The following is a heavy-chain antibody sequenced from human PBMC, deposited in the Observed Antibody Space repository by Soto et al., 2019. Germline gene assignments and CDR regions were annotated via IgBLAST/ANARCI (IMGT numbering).Heavy chain of an antibody. CDR2: IIPIFGTA. CDR3: ARAGPVAGNHAFDI. CDR1: GGSFSSYA. D-gene: IGHD6-19*01. Sequence: QVQLVQSGAEVKKPGSSVKVSCKASGGSFSSYAISWVRQAPGQGLEWMGGIIPIFGTATYAQKFQGRVTMIADKSTSTAYMELRSLRSEDTAVYYCARAGPVAGNHAFDIWGQGTLVTVSS. V-gene: IGHV1-69*06. J-gene: IGHJ3*02.